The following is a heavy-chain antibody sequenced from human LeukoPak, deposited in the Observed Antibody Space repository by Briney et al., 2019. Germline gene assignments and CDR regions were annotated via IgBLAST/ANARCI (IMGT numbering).Heavy chain of an antibody. CDR1: GDSISSSNW. D-gene: IGHD4-23*01. CDR2: ISHSGTT. Sequence: RSSETLSLTCAVSGDSISSSNWWTWVRQPPGKGLEWIGEISHSGTTNYSPPLKSRVTMSVDKSQNQFSLKLTSVTAADTAIYYCVKNGGNSDFGYWGQGTLVTVSS. V-gene: IGHV4-4*02. CDR3: VKNGGNSDFGY. J-gene: IGHJ4*02.